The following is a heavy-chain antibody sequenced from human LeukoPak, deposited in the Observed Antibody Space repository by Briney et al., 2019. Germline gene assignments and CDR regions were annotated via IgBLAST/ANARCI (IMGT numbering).Heavy chain of an antibody. J-gene: IGHJ4*02. Sequence: PGGSLRLSCAASGFTFSSYAMSWVRQVPGKGLEWVSAISGSGGGTYYADSVKGRFTISRDNSKHTLYLQMNSLRAEDTAVYYCAKGYDILTGLIDYWGQGTLATVSS. CDR1: GFTFSSYA. CDR3: AKGYDILTGLIDY. V-gene: IGHV3-23*01. D-gene: IGHD3-9*01. CDR2: ISGSGGGT.